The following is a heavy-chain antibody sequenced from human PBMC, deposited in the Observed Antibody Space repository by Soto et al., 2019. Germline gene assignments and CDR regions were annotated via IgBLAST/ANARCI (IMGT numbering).Heavy chain of an antibody. CDR1: WFTFTRYR. Sequence: XGSLRVSSPASWFTFTRYRMDWVRQAPGKGLEWVSSISSTTNYIYYGDSMKGRFTISRDNAKNSLYLEMNSLRAEDTAVYYCARESEDLTSNFDDWGQGTLVTVSS. J-gene: IGHJ4*02. CDR2: ISSTTNYI. V-gene: IGHV3-21*06. CDR3: ARESEDLTSNFDD.